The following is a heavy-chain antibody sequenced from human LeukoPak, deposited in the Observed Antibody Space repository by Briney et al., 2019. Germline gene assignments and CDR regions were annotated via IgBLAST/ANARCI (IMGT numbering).Heavy chain of an antibody. CDR1: GFTFSSYS. Sequence: GGSLRLSCAASGFTFSSYSMNWVRQAPGKGLEWVSSISSSSSYIYYADSVKGRFTISRDNAKNSLYLQMNSLRAEDTALYHCAREGITIDAFDIWGQGTMVTVSS. V-gene: IGHV3-21*04. CDR3: AREGITIDAFDI. J-gene: IGHJ3*02. D-gene: IGHD3-10*01. CDR2: ISSSSSYI.